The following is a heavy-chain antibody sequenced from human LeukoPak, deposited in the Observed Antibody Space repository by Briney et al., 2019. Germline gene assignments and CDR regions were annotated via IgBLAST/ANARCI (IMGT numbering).Heavy chain of an antibody. CDR1: GFTFSSYA. CDR3: ARGGYSSGWEDTPFDY. V-gene: IGHV3-30*04. J-gene: IGHJ4*02. Sequence: PGGSLRLSCAASGFTFSSYAMHWVRQAPGKGLEWVAVISFDERNKYYADSVKGRFTISRDTSRNTLYLQMNSLRAEDTAVYFCARGGYSSGWEDTPFDYWGQGTLVTVSS. CDR2: ISFDERNK. D-gene: IGHD6-25*01.